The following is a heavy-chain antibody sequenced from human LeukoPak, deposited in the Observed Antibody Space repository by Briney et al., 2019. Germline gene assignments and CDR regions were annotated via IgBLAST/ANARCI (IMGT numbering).Heavy chain of an antibody. CDR3: AGDEGRFGDSNFDY. Sequence: ASMKVSCKSSGYTFTSYGISWVRQAPGQGLEWMGWISAYNGNTNYAQKLQGRVTMTTDTSTSTAYMALRSLRSDDTAVYYCAGDEGRFGDSNFDYWGQGTLVTVSS. CDR1: GYTFTSYG. CDR2: ISAYNGNT. J-gene: IGHJ4*02. V-gene: IGHV1-18*01. D-gene: IGHD2-21*01.